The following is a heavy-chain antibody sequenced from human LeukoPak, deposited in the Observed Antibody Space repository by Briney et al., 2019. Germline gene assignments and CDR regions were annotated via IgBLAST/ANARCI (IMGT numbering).Heavy chain of an antibody. CDR1: GYTLTELS. CDR3: ATDRNDPDAFDI. V-gene: IGHV1-24*01. CDR2: FDPEDGET. Sequence: ASVKVSCKVSGYTLTELSMHWVRQAPGKGLEWMGGFDPEDGETIYAHKFQGRVTMTEDTSTDTAYMELSSLRSEDTAVYYCATDRNDPDAFDIWGQGTMVTVSS. J-gene: IGHJ3*02.